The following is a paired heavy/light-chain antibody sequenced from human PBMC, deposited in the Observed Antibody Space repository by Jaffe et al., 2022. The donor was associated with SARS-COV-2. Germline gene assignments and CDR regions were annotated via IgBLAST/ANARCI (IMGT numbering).Heavy chain of an antibody. CDR1: GGSARGTY. J-gene: IGHJ4*02. Sequence: QFQLRESGPGLVRPSETLFLRCTVSGGSARGTYWSWIRQSPGKGLEYIAYIYNGGGPTYNPSLASRVTISADMTNYQFFLNLRSVTTADTAVYYCGLGSWLVDFWGRGTLVTVSS. V-gene: IGHV4-59*02. CDR2: IYNGGGP. CDR3: GLGSWLVDF. D-gene: IGHD6-19*01.
Light chain of an antibody. J-gene: IGKJ1*01. Sequence: EIVLTQSPATLSLSPGERATLYCRASQSFRKDLGWYQHKPGQAPRLLVYDASKRATGIPARFSGSGSGTDFTLTIDSLQPEDFAIYYCQQRDTWPWTFGQGTRVEIK. CDR1: QSFRKD. V-gene: IGKV3-11*01. CDR3: QQRDTWPWT. CDR2: DAS.